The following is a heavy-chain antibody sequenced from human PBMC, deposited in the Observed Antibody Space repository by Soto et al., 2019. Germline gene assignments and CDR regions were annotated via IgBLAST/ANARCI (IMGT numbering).Heavy chain of an antibody. D-gene: IGHD3-22*01. J-gene: IGHJ6*02. Sequence: ASVKVSCKASGYTFTSYGIHWVRQAPGQRLEWTGWINAGNGNTKYSEKFQGRVTITRDTSASTAYLELSSLRSEDTAAYYCARDPNDSSAYYHHYYYGMDVWGQGTTVTVSS. V-gene: IGHV1-3*01. CDR2: INAGNGNT. CDR3: ARDPNDSSAYYHHYYYGMDV. CDR1: GYTFTSYG.